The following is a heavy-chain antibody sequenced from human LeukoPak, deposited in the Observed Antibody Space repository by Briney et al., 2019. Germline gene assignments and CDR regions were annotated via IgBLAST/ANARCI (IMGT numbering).Heavy chain of an antibody. CDR1: GFTVTSNY. V-gene: IGHV3-66*01. Sequence: PGGSLRLSCAASGFTVTSNYMSWVRQTPGQGRLEWVSVIYTDGRTFYTGSVTGRFTISRDNSKNTLYLQMNSLRAEDTAVYYCARGQIYGTGSYFFDHWGQETLVTVSS. J-gene: IGHJ4*02. CDR3: ARGQIYGTGSYFFDH. CDR2: IYTDGRT. D-gene: IGHD3-10*01.